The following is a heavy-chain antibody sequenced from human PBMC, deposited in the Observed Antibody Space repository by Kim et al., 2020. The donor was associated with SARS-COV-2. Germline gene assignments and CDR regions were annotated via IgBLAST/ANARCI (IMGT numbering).Heavy chain of an antibody. J-gene: IGHJ4*02. CDR3: AREKAEPILEWHVGYFDY. D-gene: IGHD3-3*01. V-gene: IGHV4-4*07. CDR2: IYTSGST. Sequence: SETLSLTCTVSGGSISSYYWSWIRQPAGKGLEWIGRIYTSGSTNYNPSLKSRVTMSVDTSKNQFSLKLSSVTAADTAVYYCAREKAEPILEWHVGYFDYWGQGTLVTVSS. CDR1: GGSISSYY.